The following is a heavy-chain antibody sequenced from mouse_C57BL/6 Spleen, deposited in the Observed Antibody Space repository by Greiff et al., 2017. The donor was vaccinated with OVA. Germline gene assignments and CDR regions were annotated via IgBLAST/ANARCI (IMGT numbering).Heavy chain of an antibody. Sequence: VQLQQSGAELVRPGTSVKVSCKASGYAFTNYLIEWVKQRPGQGLEWIGVINPGSGGTNYNEKFKGKATLTADKSSSTAYMQLSSLTSEDSAVYFCAGGGYDGDYYAMDDWGQGTSVTVSS. V-gene: IGHV1-54*01. CDR3: AGGGYDGDYYAMDD. CDR1: GYAFTNYL. J-gene: IGHJ4*01. CDR2: INPGSGGT. D-gene: IGHD2-2*01.